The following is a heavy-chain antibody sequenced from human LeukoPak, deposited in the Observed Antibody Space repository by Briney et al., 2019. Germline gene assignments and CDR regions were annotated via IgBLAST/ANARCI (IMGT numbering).Heavy chain of an antibody. CDR2: MYYSGNT. Sequence: SETLSLTCSVSGGSISSHYWSWIRQPPGKGLEWIAHMYYSGNTKYNPSLKSRVTISVDTSKTQFSLKQSSATAADTAVYYCARHHIAVGDISWGQGTLVTVSS. CDR3: ARHHIAVGDIS. D-gene: IGHD2-2*01. V-gene: IGHV4-59*08. CDR1: GGSISSHY. J-gene: IGHJ5*02.